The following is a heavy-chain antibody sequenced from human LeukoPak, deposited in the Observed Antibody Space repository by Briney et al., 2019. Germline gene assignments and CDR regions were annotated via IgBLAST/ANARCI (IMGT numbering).Heavy chain of an antibody. CDR1: GGSISSYY. CDR3: ARVIYGGNSVDY. Sequence: NPSETLSLTCTVSGGSISSYYWSWIRQPPGKGLEWIGYIYYSGSTNYNPSLKSRVTISVDTSKNQFSLKLSSVTAADTAVYYCARVIYGGNSVDYWGQGTLVTVSS. CDR2: IYYSGST. V-gene: IGHV4-59*01. D-gene: IGHD4-23*01. J-gene: IGHJ4*02.